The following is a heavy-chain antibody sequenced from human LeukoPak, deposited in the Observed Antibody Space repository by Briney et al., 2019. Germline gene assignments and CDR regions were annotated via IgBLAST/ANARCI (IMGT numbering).Heavy chain of an antibody. J-gene: IGHJ4*02. CDR2: INPNSGGT. CDR3: ARDYGGNSEYYFDY. V-gene: IGHV1-2*02. CDR1: GYTFTGYY. D-gene: IGHD4-23*01. Sequence: ASVKVSCKASGYTFTGYYMHWVRQAPGQGLEWMGWINPNSGGTNYAQKFQGRVTMTRDTSISTAYMELNRLRSDDTAVYYCARDYGGNSEYYFDYWGQGTLVTVSS.